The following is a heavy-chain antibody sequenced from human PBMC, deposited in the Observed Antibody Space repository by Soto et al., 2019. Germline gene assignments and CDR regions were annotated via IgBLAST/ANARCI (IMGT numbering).Heavy chain of an antibody. V-gene: IGHV1-69*02. D-gene: IGHD2-2*01. Sequence: QVQLVQSGAEVKKPGSSVKVSCKASGGTFSSYTISWVRQAPGQGLEWMGRIIPIRGIANYAQKFQGRVTITADKSTSTAYMELSSLRSEDTAVYYCARWVVPAVRGMDVWGQGTTVTVSS. CDR1: GGTFSSYT. CDR3: ARWVVPAVRGMDV. CDR2: IIPIRGIA. J-gene: IGHJ6*02.